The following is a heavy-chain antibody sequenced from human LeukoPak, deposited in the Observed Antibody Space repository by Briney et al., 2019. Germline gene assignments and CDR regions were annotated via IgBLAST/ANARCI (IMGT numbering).Heavy chain of an antibody. V-gene: IGHV4-59*08. CDR2: IFYSGST. Sequence: SETLSLTCTVSGGSISSYYWSWIRQPPGKGLEWIWYIFYSGSTNYNPSLKSRVTISVDTSKNQFSLKLSSVTAADTAVYYCVRRGSYYGSGSYLFNPWGQGTLVTVSS. J-gene: IGHJ5*02. CDR3: VRRGSYYGSGSYLFNP. CDR1: GGSISSYY. D-gene: IGHD3-10*01.